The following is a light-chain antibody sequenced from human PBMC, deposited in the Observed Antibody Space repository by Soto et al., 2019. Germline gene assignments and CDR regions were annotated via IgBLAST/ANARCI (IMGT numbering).Light chain of an antibody. CDR1: QSVSRN. CDR2: GAS. Sequence: EVVMTQSPASLSVSPGERATLSCRSSQSVSRNLAWYQQKPGQAPRLLIYGASTRATGIPARFGGSGSGTEFTLTISSLQSEDFAVYYCQQYNNWPPITFGQGTRLEIK. V-gene: IGKV3-15*01. J-gene: IGKJ5*01. CDR3: QQYNNWPPIT.